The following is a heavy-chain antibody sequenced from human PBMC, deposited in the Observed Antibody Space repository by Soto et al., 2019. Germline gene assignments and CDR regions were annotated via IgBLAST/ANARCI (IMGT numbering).Heavy chain of an antibody. CDR3: ARDLFTLVRGVIPYLDY. D-gene: IGHD3-10*01. J-gene: IGHJ4*02. CDR2: INAGDDIT. V-gene: IGHV1-3*01. CDR1: GYTFMSYP. Sequence: ASVKVSCKASGYTFMSYPLHWVRQAPGQRPEWMGWINAGDDITQFSQKFQGRLTFTRDTSASTGYMELRSLRSEDTAVYYCARDLFTLVRGVIPYLDYCGQGTPVTVAS.